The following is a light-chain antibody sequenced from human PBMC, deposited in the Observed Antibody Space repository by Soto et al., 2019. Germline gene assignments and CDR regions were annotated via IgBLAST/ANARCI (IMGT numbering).Light chain of an antibody. J-gene: IGLJ2*01. CDR1: SSNIGNNY. CDR3: GTWDSSLSAYVV. V-gene: IGLV1-51*01. CDR2: DNN. Sequence: QSVLTQPPSVSAAPGQKVTISCSGSSSNIGNNYVSWYQQLPGTAPKLLIYDNNKRPSGIPDRFSGSKSGTSATLGITGLQTGDEADYYCGTWDSSLSAYVVFGGGTK.